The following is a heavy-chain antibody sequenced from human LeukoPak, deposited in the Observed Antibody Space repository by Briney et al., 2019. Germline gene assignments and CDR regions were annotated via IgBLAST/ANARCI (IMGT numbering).Heavy chain of an antibody. V-gene: IGHV5-51*01. CDR2: IYLGDSDT. D-gene: IGHD1-26*01. CDR3: ARHRRYSGSSSDAFDI. J-gene: IGHJ3*02. CDR1: GYSFTSYW. Sequence: GESLKISCKGSGYSFTSYWIGWVRQMPGKGLEWMGIIYLGDSDTRYSPSFQGQVTISADKSISTAYLQWSSLKASDTAMYYCARHRRYSGSSSDAFDIWGQGTMVTVSS.